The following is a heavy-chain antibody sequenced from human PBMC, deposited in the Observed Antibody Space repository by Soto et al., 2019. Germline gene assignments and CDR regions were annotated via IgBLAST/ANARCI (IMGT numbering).Heavy chain of an antibody. CDR1: GYINPELS. J-gene: IGHJ6*02. CDR3: ARPQNWNYEITRDTYGMDF. V-gene: IGHV1-24*01. D-gene: IGHD1-7*01. CDR2: FDPEDGET. Sequence: ASLQVSCKASGYINPELSMHCVRQAPGKGLEWMGGFDPEDGETIYAQKFQGRVTMTEDTSTDTAYMELSSLKASDTAMYYCARPQNWNYEITRDTYGMDFWGQGTTGT.